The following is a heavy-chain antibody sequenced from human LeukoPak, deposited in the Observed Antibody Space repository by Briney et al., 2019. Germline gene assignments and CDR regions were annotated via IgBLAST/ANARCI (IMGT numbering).Heavy chain of an antibody. V-gene: IGHV1-69*13. CDR1: GGTFSSYA. CDR3: ARDRRVGATHNWFDP. J-gene: IGHJ5*02. CDR2: IIPIFGTA. D-gene: IGHD1-26*01. Sequence: SVKVSCKASGGTFSSYAISWVRQAPGQGLEWMGGIIPIFGTANYAQKFQGRVTITADESTSTAYMELSSLRSDDTAVYYCARDRRVGATHNWFDPWGQGTLVAVSS.